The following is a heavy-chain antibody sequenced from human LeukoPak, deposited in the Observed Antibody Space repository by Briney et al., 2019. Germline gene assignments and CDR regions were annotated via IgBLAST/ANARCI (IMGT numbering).Heavy chain of an antibody. CDR3: ARGRETWIWECGEFDY. V-gene: IGHV3-48*03. CDR2: ISSSGSTI. CDR1: GFTFSSYE. Sequence: GGSLRLSCAASGFTFSSYEMNWVRQAPGKGLEWVSYISSSGSTIYYAGSVKGRFTISRDNAKNSLYLQMNSLRAEDTAVYYCARGRETWIWECGEFDYWGQGTLVTVSS. D-gene: IGHD5-12*01. J-gene: IGHJ4*02.